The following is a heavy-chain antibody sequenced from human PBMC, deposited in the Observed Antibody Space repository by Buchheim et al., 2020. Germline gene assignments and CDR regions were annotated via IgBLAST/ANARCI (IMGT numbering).Heavy chain of an antibody. J-gene: IGHJ6*03. V-gene: IGHV3-74*02. CDR1: GFTFSDYW. CDR3: ARALHYNYYMDV. CDR2: INKDGSDT. Sequence: EVHLLESGGGIIQPGGSLRLSCAASGFTFSDYWMNWVSQAPGKGLVWVSRINKDGSDTTYVDSVKGRFTVSRDNTKNTLYLEMNTLRIEDTAVYYCARALHYNYYMDVWGKGTT.